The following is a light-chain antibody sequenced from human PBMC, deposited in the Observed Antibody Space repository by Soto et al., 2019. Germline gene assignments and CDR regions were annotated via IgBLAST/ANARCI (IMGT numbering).Light chain of an antibody. CDR1: QSVSNNY. J-gene: IGKJ1*01. Sequence: CEVHLSQSPGELATLSCRASQSVSNNYLAWYQQTPGQAPRLLIYGASNRATGIPERFSGSGSGTDFTLTISILEPEDSAVYYCQRYGSSGTFGQGTKVDIK. CDR2: GAS. CDR3: QRYGSSGT. V-gene: IGKV3-20*01.